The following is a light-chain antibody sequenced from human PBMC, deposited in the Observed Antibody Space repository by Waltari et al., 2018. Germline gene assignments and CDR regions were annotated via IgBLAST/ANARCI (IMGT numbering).Light chain of an antibody. CDR1: SPNIASTT. Sequence: QSVLTQPPSASGTPGQRVTISCSGSSPNIASTTLNWYQQLPGMAPKLIIYSNNQRPPGVPDRFSGSKSGTSASLAISGLQSDDEADYYCAAWDVSLKGVFGGGTKVTVL. V-gene: IGLV1-44*01. CDR2: SNN. CDR3: AAWDVSLKGV. J-gene: IGLJ2*01.